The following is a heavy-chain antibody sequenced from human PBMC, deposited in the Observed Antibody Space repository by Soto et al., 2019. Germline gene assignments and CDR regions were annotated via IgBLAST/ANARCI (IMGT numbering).Heavy chain of an antibody. CDR1: GGSFSGYY. CDR3: ARGHRLYCSSTSCYYYYYYYMDV. J-gene: IGHJ6*03. CDR2: INHSGST. V-gene: IGHV4-34*01. D-gene: IGHD2-2*01. Sequence: PSETLSLTCAVYGGSFSGYYWSWIRQPPGKGLEWIGEINHSGSTNYNPSLKSRVTISVDTSKNQFSLKLSSVTAADTAVYYCARGHRLYCSSTSCYYYYYYYMDVWGKGTTVTVSS.